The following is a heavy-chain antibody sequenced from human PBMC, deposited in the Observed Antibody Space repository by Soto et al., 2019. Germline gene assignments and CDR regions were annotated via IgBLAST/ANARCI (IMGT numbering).Heavy chain of an antibody. CDR2: IITMFDTP. V-gene: IGHV1-69*12. CDR3: ARSSGLDRDFNY. Sequence: QVQLVQSGAEVKKPGSSVKVSCKASGGTFSSGSFSWVRQAPGQGLEWMGGIITMFDTPIYAQKFQDRVTITADESTSTAYMQLSSLRSGDTAVYYCARSSGLDRDFNYWGQGSLVTVSS. CDR1: GGTFSSGS. J-gene: IGHJ4*02. D-gene: IGHD2-15*01.